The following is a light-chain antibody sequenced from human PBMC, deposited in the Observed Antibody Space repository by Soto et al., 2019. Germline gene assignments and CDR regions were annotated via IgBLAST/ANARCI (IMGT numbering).Light chain of an antibody. CDR1: HGVSSW. V-gene: IGKV1-12*01. CDR3: QQANGFPFT. Sequence: DIQMTQSPSSVSASVGDRATITCRASHGVSSWLAWYQQKPGKAPKLLIYAASSLQSGVPSRFSGSGSGADFTLTISSLQPEDFATYYCQQANGFPFTFGPGTKVDIK. CDR2: AAS. J-gene: IGKJ3*01.